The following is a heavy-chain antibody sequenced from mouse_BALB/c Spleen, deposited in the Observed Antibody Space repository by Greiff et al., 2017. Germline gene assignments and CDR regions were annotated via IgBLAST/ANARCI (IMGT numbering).Heavy chain of an antibody. CDR1: GFTFSSYG. D-gene: IGHD1-2*01. V-gene: IGHV5-6*01. CDR3: ARQLNSLLRPPMDY. Sequence: EVQLVESGGDLVKPGGSLKLSCAASGFTFSSYGMSWVRRTPDKRLEWVATISSGGSYTYYPDSVKGRFTISRDNAKNTLYLQMSSLKSEDTAMYYCARQLNSLLRPPMDYWGQGTSVTVSS. J-gene: IGHJ4*01. CDR2: ISSGGSYT.